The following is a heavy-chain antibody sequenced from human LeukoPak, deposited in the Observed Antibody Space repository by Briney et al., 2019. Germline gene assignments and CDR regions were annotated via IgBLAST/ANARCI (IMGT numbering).Heavy chain of an antibody. CDR1: GYTFSNFG. D-gene: IGHD1-26*01. Sequence: ASVKVSCKASGYTFSNFGISWVRQAPGQGLEWMGWISGNNDNPNYGQKFQGRFTVTSDSSTRTAYMELKRLRSDDTAVYYCARGGTSTDDYWGQGTLVTVSS. CDR3: ARGGTSTDDY. J-gene: IGHJ4*02. CDR2: ISGNNDNP. V-gene: IGHV1-18*01.